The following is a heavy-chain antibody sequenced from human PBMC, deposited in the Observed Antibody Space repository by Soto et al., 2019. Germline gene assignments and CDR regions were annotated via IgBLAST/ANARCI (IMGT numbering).Heavy chain of an antibody. J-gene: IGHJ3*02. CDR1: GYTFTSYY. Sequence: ASVKVSCKASGYTFTSYYMHWVRQAPGQGLEWMGIINPSGGSTSYAQKFQGRVTMTRDTSTSTVYMELSSLRSEDTAVYYCARYPPDWDYGGNEAVPAFDIWGQGTMVTVSS. CDR2: INPSGGST. V-gene: IGHV1-46*01. CDR3: ARYPPDWDYGGNEAVPAFDI. D-gene: IGHD4-17*01.